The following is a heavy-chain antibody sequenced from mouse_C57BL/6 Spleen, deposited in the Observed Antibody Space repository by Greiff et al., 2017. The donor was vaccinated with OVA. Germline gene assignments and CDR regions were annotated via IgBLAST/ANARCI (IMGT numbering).Heavy chain of an antibody. J-gene: IGHJ1*03. Sequence: EVMLVESGGGLVKPGGSLKLSCAASGFTFSDYGMHWVRQAPEKGLEWVAYISSGSSTIYYADTVKGRFTISRDNAKNTLFLQMTSLRSEDTAMYDCARNYRGWYFDVWGTGTTVTVAS. CDR2: ISSGSSTI. CDR3: ARNYRGWYFDV. V-gene: IGHV5-17*01. D-gene: IGHD1-3*01. CDR1: GFTFSDYG.